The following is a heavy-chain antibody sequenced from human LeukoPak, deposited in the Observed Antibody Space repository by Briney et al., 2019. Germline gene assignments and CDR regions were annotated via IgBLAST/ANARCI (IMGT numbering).Heavy chain of an antibody. CDR2: ISPDGSAE. Sequence: GGSLRLSCVASGFAFSSYWMSWVRQAPGKGLELVANISPDGSAEDYVDSVRGRFAISKDNAKRSLYLQMNSLSPEDTAVYYCANQAYSQFDYWGQGTLVSVSS. D-gene: IGHD4-11*01. CDR3: ANQAYSQFDY. J-gene: IGHJ4*02. CDR1: GFAFSSYW. V-gene: IGHV3-7*01.